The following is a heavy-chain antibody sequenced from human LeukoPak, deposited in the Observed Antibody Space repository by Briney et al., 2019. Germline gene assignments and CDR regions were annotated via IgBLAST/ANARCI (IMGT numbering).Heavy chain of an antibody. CDR1: GFTFSRYS. V-gene: IGHV3-21*01. CDR2: ISISSNYI. Sequence: PGGSLRLSCAASGFTFSRYSMNWVRQAPGKGLEWVSSISISSNYIYYADSVKGRFTISRDNAKNSLYLQVNSLRAEDTAVYYCARGSRFGVVGRDAFDIWGQGTVVIVSS. CDR3: ARGSRFGVVGRDAFDI. D-gene: IGHD3-3*01. J-gene: IGHJ3*02.